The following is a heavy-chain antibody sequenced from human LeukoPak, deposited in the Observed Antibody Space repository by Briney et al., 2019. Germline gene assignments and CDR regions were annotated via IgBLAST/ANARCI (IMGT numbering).Heavy chain of an antibody. Sequence: GESLRLSCAASGFTFSTYAMTWVRQAPGKGLEWVSAISDSGGGAYYADSVKGRFTISRDNSMNTLYLQMNSLRAEDTAIYYCAKDPEPYPRGYFDYSGQGILVTVSS. CDR1: GFTFSTYA. D-gene: IGHD1-14*01. CDR2: ISDSGGGA. V-gene: IGHV3-23*01. CDR3: AKDPEPYPRGYFDY. J-gene: IGHJ4*02.